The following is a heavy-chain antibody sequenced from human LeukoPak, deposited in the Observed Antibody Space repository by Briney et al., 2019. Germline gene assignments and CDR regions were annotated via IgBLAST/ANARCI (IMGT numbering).Heavy chain of an antibody. D-gene: IGHD3-10*01. CDR2: ICGRGGST. CDR3: SKTSLPEPSTVLSYYYGSGISWDY. Sequence: PGGSLRLSCAASGFTFSSYAMSWVRQAPGKGLEWVSAICGRGGSTHYADSVRGRFTISRDNSKNTQYLQMNRLRAEVTAGYYFSKTSLPEPSTVLSYYYGSGISWDYWGQGTLVTVSS. V-gene: IGHV3-23*01. CDR1: GFTFSSYA. J-gene: IGHJ4*02.